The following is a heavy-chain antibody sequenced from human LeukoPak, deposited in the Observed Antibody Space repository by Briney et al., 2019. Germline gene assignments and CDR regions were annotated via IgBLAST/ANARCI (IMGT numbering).Heavy chain of an antibody. V-gene: IGHV4-59*08. D-gene: IGHD3-22*01. CDR2: IYYSGST. CDR1: GGSITPYY. Sequence: SETLSLTCDVSGGSITPYYWNWIRQPPGKGLEWIGYIYYSGSTNYNPSLKSRVTISVDTSKNQFSLKLSSVTAADTAVYYCARRNSSGYYGWFDPWGQGTLATVSS. CDR3: ARRNSSGYYGWFDP. J-gene: IGHJ5*02.